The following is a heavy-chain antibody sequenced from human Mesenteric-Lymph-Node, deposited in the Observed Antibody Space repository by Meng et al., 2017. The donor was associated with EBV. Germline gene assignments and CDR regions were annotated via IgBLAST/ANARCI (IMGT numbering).Heavy chain of an antibody. Sequence: VQRQTGGAGRLKPSETRSLTCDVYGWSFSGYYWSWIRQPPGKGLEWIGEINHSGSTNYNPSLTSRVTISVDTSKNHFSLKLTSVTAADTAVYYCARAFCGGDCSHFDYWGQGTLVTVSS. CDR2: INHSGST. CDR3: ARAFCGGDCSHFDY. CDR1: GWSFSGYY. V-gene: IGHV4-34*01. J-gene: IGHJ4*02. D-gene: IGHD2-21*01.